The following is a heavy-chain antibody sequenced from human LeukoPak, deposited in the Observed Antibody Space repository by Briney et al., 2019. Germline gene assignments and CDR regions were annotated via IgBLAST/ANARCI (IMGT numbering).Heavy chain of an antibody. J-gene: IGHJ4*02. Sequence: ASVKVSCKASGYTFTSYYMHWVRQAPGQGLEWMGWINPNSGGTNYAQKFQGRVTMTRDTSISTAYMELSRLRSDDTAVYYCARSLLGVTPPDYWGQGTLVTVSS. CDR2: INPNSGGT. CDR3: ARSLLGVTPPDY. V-gene: IGHV1-2*02. CDR1: GYTFTSYY. D-gene: IGHD3-22*01.